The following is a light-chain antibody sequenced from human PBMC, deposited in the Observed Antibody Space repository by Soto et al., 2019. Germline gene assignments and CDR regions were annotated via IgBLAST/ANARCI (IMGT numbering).Light chain of an antibody. J-gene: IGLJ1*01. CDR2: DVS. V-gene: IGLV2-14*01. Sequence: QSALTQPASVSGSPGQSITISCTGTSSDVGGYNYVSWYLQHPGKAPKLMIYDVSNRPSGVSNRFSGSKSGNTASLTISGLQAEDEADYYCSSYTSSSTPLYVFGTGTKV. CDR1: SSDVGGYNY. CDR3: SSYTSSSTPLYV.